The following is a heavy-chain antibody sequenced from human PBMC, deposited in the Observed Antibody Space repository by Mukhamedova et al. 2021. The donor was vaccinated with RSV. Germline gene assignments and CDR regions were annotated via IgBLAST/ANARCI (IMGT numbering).Heavy chain of an antibody. D-gene: IGHD3-22*01. Sequence: FTISRDNSKNTLYLQMNSLRAEDTAVYYCARAPYYDRSGYYSWGQGTLVTVSS. V-gene: IGHV3-30*01. J-gene: IGHJ4*02. CDR3: ARAPYYDRSGYYS.